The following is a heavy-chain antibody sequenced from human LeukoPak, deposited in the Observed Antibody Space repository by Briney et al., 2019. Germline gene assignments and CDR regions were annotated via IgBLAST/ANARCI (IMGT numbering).Heavy chain of an antibody. CDR3: AKDLRAPRQHCSGGSCPNWFDP. Sequence: GGSLRLSCAASGFTFSSYAMSWVLQAPGKGLEWVSAISGSGGSTYYADSVKGRFTISRDNSKNTLYLQMNSLRAEDTAVYYCAKDLRAPRQHCSGGSCPNWFDPWGQGTLVTVSS. CDR2: ISGSGGST. V-gene: IGHV3-23*01. CDR1: GFTFSSYA. J-gene: IGHJ5*02. D-gene: IGHD2-15*01.